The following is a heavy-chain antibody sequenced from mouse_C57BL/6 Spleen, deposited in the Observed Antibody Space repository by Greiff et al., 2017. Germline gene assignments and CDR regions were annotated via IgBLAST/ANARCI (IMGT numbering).Heavy chain of an antibody. CDR1: GYTFTSYW. D-gene: IGHD1-1*01. V-gene: IGHV1-69*01. CDR3: ARSTTVVEGYFDY. CDR2: IDPSDSYT. Sequence: QVQLQQPGAELVMPGASVTLSCKASGYTFTSYWMHWVKQRPGQGLEWIGEIDPSDSYTNYNQKFKGKSTLTVDKSSSTAYMQLSSLTSEDSAVYYCARSTTVVEGYFDYWGQGTTLTVSA. J-gene: IGHJ2*01.